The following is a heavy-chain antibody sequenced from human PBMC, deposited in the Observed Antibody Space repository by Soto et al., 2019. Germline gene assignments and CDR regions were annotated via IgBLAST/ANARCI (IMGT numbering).Heavy chain of an antibody. CDR3: ASKLNYGANAFDI. CDR1: GFTVSSNY. D-gene: IGHD4-17*01. CDR2: IYSGGST. V-gene: IGHV3-66*01. Sequence: PGGSLRLSCAASGFTVSSNYMSWVRQAPGKGLEWVSVIYSGGSTYYADSVKGRFTISRDNSKNTLYLQMNSLRAEDTAVYYCASKLNYGANAFDIWGQGTMVTVSS. J-gene: IGHJ3*02.